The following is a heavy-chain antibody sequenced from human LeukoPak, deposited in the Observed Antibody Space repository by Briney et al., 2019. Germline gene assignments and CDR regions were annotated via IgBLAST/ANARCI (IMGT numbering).Heavy chain of an antibody. CDR1: GGSISSYY. J-gene: IGHJ5*02. D-gene: IGHD3-3*01. V-gene: IGHV4-59*01. Sequence: SETLSLTCTVSGGSISSYYWSWIRQPPGKGLEWIGYIYYSGSTNYNPSLKSRVTISVDTSKNQFSLNLTSVTTADTAVYYCVRHGTIFGPFDPWGQGTLVTVSS. CDR2: IYYSGST. CDR3: VRHGTIFGPFDP.